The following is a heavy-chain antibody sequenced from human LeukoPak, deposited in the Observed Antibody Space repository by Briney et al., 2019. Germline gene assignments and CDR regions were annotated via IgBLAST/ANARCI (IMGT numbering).Heavy chain of an antibody. CDR3: ANFGPYYYGSGTSN. V-gene: IGHV3-23*01. CDR2: ISGSGGST. J-gene: IGHJ4*02. Sequence: PGGSLRLSCAASGFTFSSYAMSWVRQAPGKGLEWVSAISGSGGSTYYADSVKGRFTISRDNSKNTLYLQMNSLRAADTAVYYCANFGPYYYGSGTSNWGQGTLVTVSS. CDR1: GFTFSSYA. D-gene: IGHD3-10*01.